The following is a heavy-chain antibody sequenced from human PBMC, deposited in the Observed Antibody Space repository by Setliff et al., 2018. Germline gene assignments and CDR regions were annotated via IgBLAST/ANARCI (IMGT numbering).Heavy chain of an antibody. Sequence: PSETLSLTCTVSGDSISSGDYFWSWIRQPPGKGLEWIAYIYHSGSAYYNPSLKSRVTMSVDTSKNQFSLKLSSVTAADTAVYYCARDTEDSSGGDASDIWGQGTMVTVSS. V-gene: IGHV4-30-4*02. J-gene: IGHJ3*02. CDR2: IYHSGSA. CDR3: ARDTEDSSGGDASDI. D-gene: IGHD3-22*01. CDR1: GDSISSGDYF.